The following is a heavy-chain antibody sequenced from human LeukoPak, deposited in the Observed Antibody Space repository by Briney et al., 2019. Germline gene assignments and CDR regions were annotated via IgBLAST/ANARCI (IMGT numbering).Heavy chain of an antibody. V-gene: IGHV1-69*05. Sequence: SVKVSCKASGGTFSSYAISWVRQAPGQGLEWMGGIIPIFGTANYAQKFQGRVTITTDESTSTAYMELSSLRSEDTAVYYCARAEILTGYYPWYYFDYWGQGTLVTVSS. CDR1: GGTFSSYA. D-gene: IGHD3-9*01. CDR3: ARAEILTGYYPWYYFDY. CDR2: IIPIFGTA. J-gene: IGHJ4*02.